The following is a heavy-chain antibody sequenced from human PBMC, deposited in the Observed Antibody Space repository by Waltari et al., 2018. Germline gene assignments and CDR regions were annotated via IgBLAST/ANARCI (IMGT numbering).Heavy chain of an antibody. CDR3: AREGIRGYSYGYIRY. V-gene: IGHV4-59*01. Sequence: QVQLQESGPGLVKPSETLSLTCTVPGGSLRSYYWSWIRQPPGKGLEWIGYIYYSGSTNYNPSLKSRVTISVDTSKNQFSLKLSSVTAADTAVYYCAREGIRGYSYGYIRYWGQGTLVTVSS. J-gene: IGHJ4*02. CDR2: IYYSGST. CDR1: GGSLRSYY. D-gene: IGHD5-18*01.